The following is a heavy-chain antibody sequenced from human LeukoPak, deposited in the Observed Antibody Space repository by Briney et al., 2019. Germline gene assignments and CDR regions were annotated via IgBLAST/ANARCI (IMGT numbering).Heavy chain of an antibody. CDR2: ISGSGGTT. V-gene: IGHV3-23*01. CDR3: AKSAGKHYYYGMDV. CDR1: GFTFSSYA. D-gene: IGHD3-10*01. J-gene: IGHJ6*02. Sequence: GGSLRLSCAASGFTFSSYAMSWVRQAPGKGLEWVSAISGSGGTTYYADSVKGRFTIYRDNSKNTLYLQMNSLGAEDTAVYYCAKSAGKHYYYGMDVWGQGTTVTVSS.